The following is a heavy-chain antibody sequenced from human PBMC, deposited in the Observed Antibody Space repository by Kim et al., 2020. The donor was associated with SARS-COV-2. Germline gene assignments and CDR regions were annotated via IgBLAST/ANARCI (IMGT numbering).Heavy chain of an antibody. D-gene: IGHD6-19*01. CDR2: IYPGDSDT. Sequence: GESLKISCKGSGYSFTSYWIAWVRQMPGKGLEWMGIIYPGDSDTRYRPSFQGQVTISVDKSISTAHLQWNSLKASDTAMYYCATSSIAVAGGVSYYFDRWGQGALVTVSS. V-gene: IGHV5-51*01. J-gene: IGHJ4*02. CDR1: GYSFTSYW. CDR3: ATSSIAVAGGVSYYFDR.